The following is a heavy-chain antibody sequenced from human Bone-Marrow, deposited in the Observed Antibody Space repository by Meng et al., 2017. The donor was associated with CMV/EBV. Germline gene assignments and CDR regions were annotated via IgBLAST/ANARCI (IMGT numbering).Heavy chain of an antibody. J-gene: IGHJ3*02. CDR2: ISSSSSTI. V-gene: IGHV3-48*04. Sequence: GGSLRLSCAASGFTFSSYSMNWVRQAPGKGLEWVSYISSSSSTIYYADSVKGRFTISRDNAKNSLYLQMNSLRAEDTAVYYCARAGIVVVPAAIPHRAFDIWGQGTMVTV. D-gene: IGHD2-2*01. CDR3: ARAGIVVVPAAIPHRAFDI. CDR1: GFTFSSYS.